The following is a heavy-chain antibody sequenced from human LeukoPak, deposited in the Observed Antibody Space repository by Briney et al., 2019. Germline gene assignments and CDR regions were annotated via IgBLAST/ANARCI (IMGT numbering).Heavy chain of an antibody. D-gene: IGHD3-10*01. CDR3: ARTYYYGSGRYFDY. J-gene: IGHJ4*02. CDR1: GVSISSYY. V-gene: IGHV4-59*01. Sequence: SETLSLTCTVSGVSISSYYWSWIRQPPGKGLEWIGYIYYSGSTNYNPSLKSRVTISVDTSKNQFSLKLSSVTAADTAVYYCARTYYYGSGRYFDYWGQGTLVTVSS. CDR2: IYYSGST.